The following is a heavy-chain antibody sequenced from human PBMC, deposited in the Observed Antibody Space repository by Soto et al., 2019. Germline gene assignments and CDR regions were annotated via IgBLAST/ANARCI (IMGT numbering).Heavy chain of an antibody. CDR1: GFSFSSHG. CDR3: ARPGRDYWSGRDYCDY. CDR2: ISYDESNK. Sequence: QVQLAESGGGVVQPGRSLRLSCAASGFSFSSHGMHWVRQAPGKGLEWVAVISYDESNKYYADSVEGRFTISRDNSKNTLYLQMNSLRAEDTAVYYCARPGRDYWSGRDYCDYWGQGTLVTVSS. V-gene: IGHV3-30*03. J-gene: IGHJ4*02. D-gene: IGHD3-3*01.